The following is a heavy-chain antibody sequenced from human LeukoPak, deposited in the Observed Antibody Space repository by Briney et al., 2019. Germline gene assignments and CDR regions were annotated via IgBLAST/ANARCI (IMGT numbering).Heavy chain of an antibody. D-gene: IGHD3-10*01. J-gene: IGHJ6*02. CDR1: GYTLTELS. CDR3: ATVGNMVRGVIITPYYYGMDV. Sequence: ASVKVSCKVSGYTLTELSMHWVRQAPGKGLEWMGGFDPEDGETINAQKFQGRVTMTEDTSTDTAYMELSSLRSEDTAVYYCATVGNMVRGVIITPYYYGMDVWGQGTTVTVSS. V-gene: IGHV1-24*01. CDR2: FDPEDGET.